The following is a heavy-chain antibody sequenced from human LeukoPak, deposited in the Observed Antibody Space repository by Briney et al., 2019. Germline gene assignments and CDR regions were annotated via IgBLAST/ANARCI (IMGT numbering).Heavy chain of an antibody. J-gene: IGHJ4*02. V-gene: IGHV4-34*01. CDR1: GGSFSGYY. D-gene: IGHD2-2*01. CDR2: INHSGST. Sequence: SETLSLTCAVYGGSFSGYYWSWIRQPPGKGLEWIAEINHSGSTNYNPSLKSRVTISVDTSKNQFSLKLSSVTAADTAVYYCARADIVVVPAAAYFDCWGQGTLVTVSS. CDR3: ARADIVVVPAAAYFDC.